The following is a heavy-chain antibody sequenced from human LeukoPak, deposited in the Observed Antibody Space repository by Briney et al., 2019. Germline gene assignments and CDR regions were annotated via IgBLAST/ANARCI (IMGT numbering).Heavy chain of an antibody. CDR2: IYYSGST. D-gene: IGHD2-15*01. CDR1: GGSISSYY. Sequence: SETLSLTCTVSGGSISSYYWSWIRQPPGKGLEWIGYIYYSGSTNYNPSLKSQVTISVDTSKNQFSLKLSSVTAADTAVYYCARADCSGGSCYRSQGAFDIWGQGTMVTVSS. CDR3: ARADCSGGSCYRSQGAFDI. J-gene: IGHJ3*02. V-gene: IGHV4-59*01.